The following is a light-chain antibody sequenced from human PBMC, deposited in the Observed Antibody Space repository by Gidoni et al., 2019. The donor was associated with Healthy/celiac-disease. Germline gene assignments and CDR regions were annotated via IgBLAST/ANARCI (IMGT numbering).Light chain of an antibody. J-gene: IGKJ1*01. CDR2: AAS. Sequence: ITCRASQSISSYLNWYQQKPGKAPKLLIYAASSLQSGVPSRFSGSGSGTDFTLTISSRQPEDCATYYCQQSYSTPPWTFGQXTKVEIK. CDR1: QSISSY. CDR3: QQSYSTPPWT. V-gene: IGKV1-39*01.